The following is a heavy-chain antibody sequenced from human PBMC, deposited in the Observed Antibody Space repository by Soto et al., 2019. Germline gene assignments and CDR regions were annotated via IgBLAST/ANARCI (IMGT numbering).Heavy chain of an antibody. CDR2: INPNSGGT. CDR1: GYTFTGYY. D-gene: IGHD2-2*02. Sequence: ASVKGSCKASGYTFTGYYMHWVRQAPGQGLEWMGWINPNSGGTNYAQKFQGRVTMTRDTSISTAYMELSRLRSDDTAVYYCARGPHIVVVPAAIPRANYHYVMDVCGQGSTVTVSA. V-gene: IGHV1-2*02. J-gene: IGHJ6*01. CDR3: ARGPHIVVVPAAIPRANYHYVMDV.